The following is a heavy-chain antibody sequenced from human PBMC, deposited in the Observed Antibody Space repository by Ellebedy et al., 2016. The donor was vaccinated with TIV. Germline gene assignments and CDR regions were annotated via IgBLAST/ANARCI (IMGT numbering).Heavy chain of an antibody. V-gene: IGHV4-59*01. D-gene: IGHD5-18*01. Sequence: MPSETLSLTCTISGGSISSYYWSWIRQPPGKGLEWIGYISYSGSTNYNPSLKSRVTISVDTSKNQFSLKLSSVTAADTAVYYCARGARYSSLPLTRGYYFDYWGQGTLVTVSS. CDR3: ARGARYSSLPLTRGYYFDY. J-gene: IGHJ4*02. CDR2: ISYSGST. CDR1: GGSISSYY.